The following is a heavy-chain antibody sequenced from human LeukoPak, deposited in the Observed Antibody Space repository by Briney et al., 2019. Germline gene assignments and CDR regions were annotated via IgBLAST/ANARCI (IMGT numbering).Heavy chain of an antibody. CDR3: ARDMGDFWSGYYGY. V-gene: IGHV3-7*01. CDR1: GFTFSSYW. J-gene: IGHJ4*02. Sequence: GGSLRLSCAASGFTFSSYWMSWVRQAPGKGLEWVANIKQDGSEKYYVDSVKGRFTISRDNAKKSLNLQMNSLRAEDTAVYYCARDMGDFWSGYYGYWGQGTLVTVSS. D-gene: IGHD3-3*01. CDR2: IKQDGSEK.